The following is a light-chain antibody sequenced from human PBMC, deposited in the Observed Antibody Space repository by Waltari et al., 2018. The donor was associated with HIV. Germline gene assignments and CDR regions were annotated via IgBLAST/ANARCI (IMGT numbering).Light chain of an antibody. CDR1: QTISNQ. Sequence: VVLPQSPATLSVSPGEQANFAGRAIQTISNQLAWYQQKPGQAPRLLIYGASPRAIGNPVRVSGSGSATEFTHTISSLQSDDFAVYFCQQYNNWPQTFGQGTKGEIK. CDR2: GAS. CDR3: QQYNNWPQT. J-gene: IGKJ1*01. V-gene: IGKV3-15*01.